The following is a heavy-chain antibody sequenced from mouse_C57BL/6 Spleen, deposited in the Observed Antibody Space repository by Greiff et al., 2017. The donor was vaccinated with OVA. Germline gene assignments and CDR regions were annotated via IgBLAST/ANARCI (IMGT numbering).Heavy chain of an antibody. D-gene: IGHD1-1*01. CDR3: ARITTVVANFDY. CDR2: IYPRSGNT. V-gene: IGHV1-81*01. CDR1: GYTFTSYG. Sequence: VHLVESGAELARPGASVKLSCKASGYTFTSYGISWVKQRTGQGLEWIGEIYPRSGNTYYNEKFKGKATLTADKSSSTAYMELRSLTSEDSAVYFCARITTVVANFDYWGQGTTLTVSS. J-gene: IGHJ2*01.